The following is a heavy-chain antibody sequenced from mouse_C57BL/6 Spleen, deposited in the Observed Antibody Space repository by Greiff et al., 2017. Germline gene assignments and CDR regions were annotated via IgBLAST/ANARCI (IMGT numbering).Heavy chain of an antibody. D-gene: IGHD2-3*01. CDR3: VRHDGYSLVFDV. CDR2: IRSKSNNYAT. V-gene: IGHV10-1*01. CDR1: GFSFNTYA. Sequence: EAGGGLVQPKGSLKLSCAASGFSFNTYAMNWVRQAPGKGLEWFARIRSKSNNYATYYADSVKDRFTISRDDSESMLYLQMNNLTSDDTAMYYCVRHDGYSLVFDVWGTGTTVTVSS. J-gene: IGHJ1*03.